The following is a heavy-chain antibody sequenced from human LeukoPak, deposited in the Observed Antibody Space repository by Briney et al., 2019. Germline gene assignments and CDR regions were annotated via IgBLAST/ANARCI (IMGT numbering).Heavy chain of an antibody. CDR3: AKEYSATTFLDY. V-gene: IGHV3-30*18. Sequence: PGGSLRLSCAASGFTFNNYGMHWVRQAPGKGLEWVAVTSYDGSNKYYGDSVKGRFTISRDNSKNTLYLQMNSLRAEDTAVYYCAKEYSATTFLDYWGQGTLVTVSS. J-gene: IGHJ4*02. D-gene: IGHD4-17*01. CDR1: GFTFNNYG. CDR2: TSYDGSNK.